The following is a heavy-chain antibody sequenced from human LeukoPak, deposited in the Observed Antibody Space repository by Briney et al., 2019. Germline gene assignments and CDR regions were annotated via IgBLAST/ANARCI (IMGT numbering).Heavy chain of an antibody. D-gene: IGHD3-10*01. CDR2: IYTSGST. Sequence: SQTLSLTCTVSGGSISSGSYYWSWIRQPAGKGLEWIGRIYTSGSTNYNPSLKSRVTISVDTSKNQFSLKLSSVTAADTAVYYCARERVRGVIITDDYWGQGTLVTVSS. CDR1: GGSISSGSYY. V-gene: IGHV4-61*02. J-gene: IGHJ4*02. CDR3: ARERVRGVIITDDY.